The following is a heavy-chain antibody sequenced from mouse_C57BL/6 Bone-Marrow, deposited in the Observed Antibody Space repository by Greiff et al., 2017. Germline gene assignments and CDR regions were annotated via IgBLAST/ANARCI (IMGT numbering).Heavy chain of an antibody. CDR1: GYTFTSYW. Sequence: QVHVKQSGAELVKPGASVKLSCKASGYTFTSYWMHWVKQRPGRGLEWIGRIDPNSGGTKYNEKFKSKATLTVDKPSSTAYMQLSSLTSEDSAVYYCARREGYFDYSFDYWGQGTTLTVSS. V-gene: IGHV1-72*01. CDR2: IDPNSGGT. J-gene: IGHJ2*01. CDR3: ARREGYFDYSFDY. D-gene: IGHD2-4*01.